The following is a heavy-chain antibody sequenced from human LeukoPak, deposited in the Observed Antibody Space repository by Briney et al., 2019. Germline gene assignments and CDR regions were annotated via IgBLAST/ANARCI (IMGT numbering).Heavy chain of an antibody. CDR3: AKERLLWFGEFLNWFDP. CDR1: GFTFDDYA. J-gene: IGHJ5*02. V-gene: IGHV3-43*02. D-gene: IGHD3-10*01. Sequence: PGGSMRLSCAASGFTFDDYAMHWVRQAPGKGLEWVSLISGDGGSTYYADSVKGRFTISRDNSKNTLYLQMNSLRAEDTAVYYCAKERLLWFGEFLNWFDPWGQGTLVTVSS. CDR2: ISGDGGST.